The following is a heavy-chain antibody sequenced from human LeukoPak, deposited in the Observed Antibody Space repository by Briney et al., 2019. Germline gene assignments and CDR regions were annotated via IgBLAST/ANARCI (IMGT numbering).Heavy chain of an antibody. CDR3: ARNRPEWEPYAFDI. CDR1: GGSISSYY. J-gene: IGHJ3*02. V-gene: IGHV4-59*04. D-gene: IGHD1-26*01. Sequence: SETLSLTCTVSGGSISSYYWSWIRQPPGKGLEWIGYIYYSGSTYYNPSLKSRVTMSVDTSKNQFSLKLSSVTAVDTAVYYCARNRPEWEPYAFDIWGQGTMVTVSS. CDR2: IYYSGST.